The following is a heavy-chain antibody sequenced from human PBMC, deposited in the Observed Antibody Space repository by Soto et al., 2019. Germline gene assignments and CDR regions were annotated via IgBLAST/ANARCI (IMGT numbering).Heavy chain of an antibody. CDR1: GYTFTSYY. CDR2: INPSGGST. Sequence: ASVKVSCKASGYTFTSYYMHWVRQAPGQGLEWMGIINPSGGSTSYAQKFQGRFTMTRDTSTSTVYMELSSLRSEDTAVYYCAKPGPGRYYDFWSGYPMSWGQGTLVTVSS. V-gene: IGHV1-46*01. D-gene: IGHD3-3*01. J-gene: IGHJ5*02. CDR3: AKPGPGRYYDFWSGYPMS.